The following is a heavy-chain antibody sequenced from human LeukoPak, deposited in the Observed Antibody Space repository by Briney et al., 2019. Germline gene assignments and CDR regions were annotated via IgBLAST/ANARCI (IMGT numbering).Heavy chain of an antibody. D-gene: IGHD1-1*01. CDR3: ARDHGRTTWYYY. Sequence: SETLSLTCTVSGSFSNNHYFWGWIRQSPGKGLEWIGSIDYSGSTSYSVSLKSRVTISIDTSKTQLSLKLRSVTAADTAVYYCARDHGRTTWYYYWGQGTLVTVSS. J-gene: IGHJ4*02. V-gene: IGHV4-39*07. CDR2: IDYSGST. CDR1: GSFSNNHYF.